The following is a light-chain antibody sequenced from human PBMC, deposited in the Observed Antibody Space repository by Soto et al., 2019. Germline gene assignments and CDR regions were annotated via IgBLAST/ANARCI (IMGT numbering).Light chain of an antibody. CDR1: SSNIGAGYN. J-gene: IGLJ1*01. CDR2: DNS. CDR3: QSYDSSLSGYV. Sequence: QSVLTQPPSVSGAPGQRVTISCTGSSSNIGAGYNVHWYQQLPGAAPKLLIYDNSNRPSGVPDRFSGSKSGTSASLAITGLQAEDEADYYRQSYDSSLSGYVFGTGTKLTVL. V-gene: IGLV1-40*01.